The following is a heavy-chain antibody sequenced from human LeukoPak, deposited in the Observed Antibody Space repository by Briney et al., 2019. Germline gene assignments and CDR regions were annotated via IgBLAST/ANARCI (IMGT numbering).Heavy chain of an antibody. J-gene: IGHJ5*02. CDR1: GGSLSGYY. V-gene: IGHV4-34*01. CDR2: INHSGST. D-gene: IGHD2-2*02. Sequence: SETLSLTCAVYGGSLSGYYWSWIRQPPGKGLEWIGEINHSGSTNYNPSLKSRVTISVDTSKNQFSLKLSSVTAADTAVYYCARGHLHCSSTSCYTYWFNPWGQGTLVTVSS. CDR3: ARGHLHCSSTSCYTYWFNP.